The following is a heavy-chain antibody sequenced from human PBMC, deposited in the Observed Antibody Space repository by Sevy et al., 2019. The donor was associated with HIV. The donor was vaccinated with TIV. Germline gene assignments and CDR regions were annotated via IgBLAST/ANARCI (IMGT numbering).Heavy chain of an antibody. CDR2: ISGSGGST. V-gene: IGHV3-23*01. CDR1: GFTFSSYA. CDR3: AKDVKWELPRGGYFDY. Sequence: GGSLRLSCAASGFTFSSYAMSWVRQAPGKGLEWVSAISGSGGSTYYAHSVKGRFTISRDNSKNTLYLQMNSLRAEDTAVYYCAKDVKWELPRGGYFDYWGQGTLVTVSS. D-gene: IGHD1-26*01. J-gene: IGHJ4*02.